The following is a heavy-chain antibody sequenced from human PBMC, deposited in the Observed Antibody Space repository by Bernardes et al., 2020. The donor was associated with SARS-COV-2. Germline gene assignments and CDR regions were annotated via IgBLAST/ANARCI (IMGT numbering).Heavy chain of an antibody. V-gene: IGHV3-23*01. J-gene: IGHJ6*02. Sequence: RCRTPSCVASGLTSSQNAMACVRQVAGEGLEWVSATIAIGGSTYHADSVKGRFTIAKDHSRNTPYLEMRSLTADDTAVYYCSKKAKYSSSSMEVWGQETTVTVS. CDR3: SKKAKYSSSSMEV. D-gene: IGHD6-6*01. CDR2: TIAIGGST. CDR1: GLTSSQNA.